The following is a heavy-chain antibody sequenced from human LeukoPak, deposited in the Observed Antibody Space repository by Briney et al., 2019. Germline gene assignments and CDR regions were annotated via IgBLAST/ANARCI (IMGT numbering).Heavy chain of an antibody. CDR3: ARDSRPFDY. Sequence: VGSLRLSCAASGFTFSGDSMSGVRQTPGKGLEWVSYISSSRRTLYYADSVKGRFTNSRDNPKTSLYLQMTSLTAQDPAVYSCARDSRPFDYWG. CDR2: ISSSRRTL. J-gene: IGHJ4*01. CDR1: GFTFSGDS. V-gene: IGHV3-48*01.